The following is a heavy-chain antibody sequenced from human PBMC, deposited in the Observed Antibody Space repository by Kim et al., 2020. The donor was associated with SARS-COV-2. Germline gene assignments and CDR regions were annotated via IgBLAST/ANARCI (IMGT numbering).Heavy chain of an antibody. CDR3: ARNTRRLPAGAYYYYGMDV. J-gene: IGHJ6*02. Sequence: GGSLRLSCVASGFTFNNYAMTWVRQTPGRGLEWVSVVSASGSRPYYPDSVKGRFTISRDNSKNTLYLQMNSLRVEDTAIYYCARNTRRLPAGAYYYYGMDVCGLGTTLTVSS. V-gene: IGHV3-23*01. CDR2: VSASGSRP. D-gene: IGHD2-2*01. CDR1: GFTFNNYA.